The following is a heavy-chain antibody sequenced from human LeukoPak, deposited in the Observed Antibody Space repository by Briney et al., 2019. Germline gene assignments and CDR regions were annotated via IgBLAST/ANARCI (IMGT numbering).Heavy chain of an antibody. CDR1: GFTFSSYD. V-gene: IGHV4-30-4*08. Sequence: LRLSCAASGFTFSSYDMSWIRQPPGKGLEWIGYIYYSGRTYYNPSLTSPVTISVDTSKNQFSLKLSSVTAADTAVYYSARDKPGPYYYGSGSSSNWFDPSGQGTLVTASS. D-gene: IGHD3-10*01. J-gene: IGHJ5*02. CDR3: ARDKPGPYYYGSGSSSNWFDP. CDR2: IYYSGRT.